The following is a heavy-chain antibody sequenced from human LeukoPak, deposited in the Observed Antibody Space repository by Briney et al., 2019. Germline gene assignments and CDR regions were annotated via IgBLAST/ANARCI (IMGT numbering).Heavy chain of an antibody. Sequence: SQTLSLTCTVSGGSISSGSYYWSWIRQPAGKGLEWIGRIYTSGSTYYNPSLKSRVTISVDTSKNQFSLKLSSVTAADTAVYYCARDSTPVLRFLEWLPAYYYYYGMDVWGQGTTVTVSS. V-gene: IGHV4-61*02. CDR3: ARDSTPVLRFLEWLPAYYYYYGMDV. CDR2: IYTSGST. CDR1: GGSISSGSYY. D-gene: IGHD3-3*01. J-gene: IGHJ6*02.